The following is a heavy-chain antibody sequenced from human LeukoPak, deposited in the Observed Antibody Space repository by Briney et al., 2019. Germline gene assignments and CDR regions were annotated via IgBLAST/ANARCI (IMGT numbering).Heavy chain of an antibody. Sequence: GGSLRLSCLTSGFTLSTNAMSWVRQAPGKGLEWVSSISSSSSYIYYADSVKGRFTISRDNAKNSLYLQMNSLRAEDTAVYYCARVGNGYNPDYWGQGTLVTVSS. CDR2: ISSSSSYI. J-gene: IGHJ4*02. V-gene: IGHV3-21*01. CDR1: GFTLSTNA. D-gene: IGHD1-1*01. CDR3: ARVGNGYNPDY.